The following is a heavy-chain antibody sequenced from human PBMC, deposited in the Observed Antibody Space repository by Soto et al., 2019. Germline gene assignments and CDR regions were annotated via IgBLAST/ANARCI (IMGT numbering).Heavy chain of an antibody. D-gene: IGHD2-8*01. CDR2: ISGGGDGT. CDR1: GFTFYNYA. CDR3: AIKGLGSLATYCTTGDCHYAFDV. J-gene: IGHJ3*01. V-gene: IGHV3-23*01. Sequence: EVQLLESGGGLVRPGGSLRLSCAASGFTFYNYAMNWVRQAPGKGLEWVSTISGGGDGTYYVDSVKGRFTISRDNSRNTGYLHMISLRGEDTAVYYCAIKGLGSLATYCTTGDCHYAFDVWGQGTLVTVSS.